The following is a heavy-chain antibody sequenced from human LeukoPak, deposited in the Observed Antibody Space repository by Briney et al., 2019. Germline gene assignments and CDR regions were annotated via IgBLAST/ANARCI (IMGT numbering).Heavy chain of an antibody. V-gene: IGHV3-7*01. D-gene: IGHD3-22*01. CDR2: IKQDGSET. Sequence: PGGSLRFSCAASGFSFSDHWMTWIRQAPGKGLEWVANIKQDGSETYYVDSVRGRFTISRDNAKNSLYLQMNSLRAEDTAIYYCARDPYDRGGYGAFDLWGLGSTITVS. CDR3: ARDPYDRGGYGAFDL. CDR1: GFSFSDHW. J-gene: IGHJ3*01.